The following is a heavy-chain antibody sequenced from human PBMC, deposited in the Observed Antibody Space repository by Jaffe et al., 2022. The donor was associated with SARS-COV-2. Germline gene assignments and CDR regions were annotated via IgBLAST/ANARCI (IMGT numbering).Heavy chain of an antibody. Sequence: QVQLQQSGPGLVRPSQTLSLTCAVSGDSVSSSTAAWNWIRQTPSRGLEWLGRTYYRYQWYNEYADSVKSRITIKPDTSKNQFSLRLDSVTLEDSAIYYCVKSRFINNWFDYWGQGTQVTVSS. CDR1: GDSVSSSTAA. J-gene: IGHJ4*02. CDR3: VKSRFINNWFDY. V-gene: IGHV6-1*01. CDR2: TYYRYQWYN. D-gene: IGHD1-1*01.